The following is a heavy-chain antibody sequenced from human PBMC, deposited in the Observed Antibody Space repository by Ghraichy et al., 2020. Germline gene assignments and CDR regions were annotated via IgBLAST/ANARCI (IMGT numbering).Heavy chain of an antibody. CDR3: ARDLGGSYYDSSGYLNY. V-gene: IGHV3-66*01. CDR2: IYSGGST. J-gene: IGHJ4*02. CDR1: GFTVSSNY. D-gene: IGHD3-22*01. Sequence: GGSLRLSCAASGFTVSSNYMSWVRQAPGKGLEWVSVIYSGGSTYYADSVKGRFTISRDNSKNTLYLQMNSLRAEDTAVYYCARDLGGSYYDSSGYLNYWGQGTLVTVSS.